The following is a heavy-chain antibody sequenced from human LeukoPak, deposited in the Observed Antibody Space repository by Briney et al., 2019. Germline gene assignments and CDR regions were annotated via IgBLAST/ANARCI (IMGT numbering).Heavy chain of an antibody. CDR2: IYPGDSDT. CDR1: GYSFTSYW. Sequence: KPGESLKISGKGSGYSFTSYWIGWVRQMPGKGLEWTGIIYPGDSDTRYSPSFQGQVTISADKSISTAYLQWSSLKASDTAMYYCARSYGSGYYYSQGHLGYWGQGTLVTVSS. D-gene: IGHD3-22*01. CDR3: ARSYGSGYYYSQGHLGY. V-gene: IGHV5-51*03. J-gene: IGHJ4*02.